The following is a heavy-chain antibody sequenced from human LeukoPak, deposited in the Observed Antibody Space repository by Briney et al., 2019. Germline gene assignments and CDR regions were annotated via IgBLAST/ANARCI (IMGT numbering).Heavy chain of an antibody. Sequence: GRSLRLSCAASGFTFSSYGMHWVRQAPGKGLEWVAVISYDGSNKYYADSVKGRFTISRDNSKNTLYLQMNSLRAEDAAIYYCARDLAKGSYFDYWGQGTLVTVSS. CDR2: ISYDGSNK. J-gene: IGHJ4*02. V-gene: IGHV3-30*03. CDR3: ARDLAKGSYFDY. CDR1: GFTFSSYG. D-gene: IGHD3-10*01.